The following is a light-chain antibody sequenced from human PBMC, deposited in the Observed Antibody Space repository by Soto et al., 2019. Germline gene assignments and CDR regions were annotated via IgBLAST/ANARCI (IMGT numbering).Light chain of an antibody. CDR1: SSDVGSSNL. CDR3: CSFARSSTSDV. J-gene: IGLJ1*01. Sequence: QSALTQPASVSGSPGQSITISCTGTSSDVGSSNLVSWYQQHPGKAPKLIIYEGTRRPSGVSGRFSGSMSGNTASLTISGLQAEDEADYYCCSFARSSTSDVFGTGTQLTVL. CDR2: EGT. V-gene: IGLV2-23*01.